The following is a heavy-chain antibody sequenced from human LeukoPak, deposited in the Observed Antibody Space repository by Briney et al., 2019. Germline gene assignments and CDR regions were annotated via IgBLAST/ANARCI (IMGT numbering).Heavy chain of an antibody. CDR3: ARDQSSGQNVAVEATNPSYYYGMDV. CDR1: GGTFSSYA. J-gene: IGHJ6*02. D-gene: IGHD1-26*01. CDR2: IIPIFGTA. Sequence: ASVRVSCKASGGTFSSYAISWVRQAPGQGLEWMGGIIPIFGTANYAQKFQGRVTITADKSTSTAYMELSSLRSEDTAVYYCARDQSSGQNVAVEATNPSYYYGMDVWGQGTTVTVSS. V-gene: IGHV1-69*06.